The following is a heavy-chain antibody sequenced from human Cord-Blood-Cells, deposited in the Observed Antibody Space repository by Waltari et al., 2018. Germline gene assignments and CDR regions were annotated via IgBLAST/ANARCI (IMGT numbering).Heavy chain of an antibody. V-gene: IGHV6-1*01. J-gene: IGHJ3*02. CDR3: ARYSGSYYAFDI. CDR2: TYYRSKWYN. D-gene: IGHD1-26*01. CDR1: GDRVSRNSAS. Sequence: QVQLQQSGPGLVKPSQTLSLPCAIDGDRVSRNSASLHWIRPSPSRGLEWLGRTYYRSKWYNDYAVSVKSRITINPDTSKNQFSLQLNSVTPEDTAVYYCARYSGSYYAFDIWGQGTMVTVSS.